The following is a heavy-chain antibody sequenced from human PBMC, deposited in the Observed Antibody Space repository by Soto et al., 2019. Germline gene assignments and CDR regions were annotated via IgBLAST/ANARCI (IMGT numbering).Heavy chain of an antibody. CDR2: IKSETDGGTT. Sequence: PGGSLRLSCAASGFTFSNAWMSWVRQAPGKGLEWVGRIKSETDGGTTDYAAPVKGRFTISRDDSKNTLYLQMNSLKTEDTAVYYCTTDLSEWELHYYYGMDVWGQGTTVTVSS. D-gene: IGHD1-26*01. CDR1: GFTFSNAW. CDR3: TTDLSEWELHYYYGMDV. V-gene: IGHV3-15*01. J-gene: IGHJ6*02.